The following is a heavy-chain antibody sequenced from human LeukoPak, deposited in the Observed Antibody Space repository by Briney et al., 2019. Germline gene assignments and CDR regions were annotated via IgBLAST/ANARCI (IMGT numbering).Heavy chain of an antibody. D-gene: IGHD1-26*01. CDR3: ARPSGSYSS. CDR2: IIPILGIA. Sequence: SVKVSCKASGGTFSSYAISWVRQAPGQGLEWMGRIIPILGIANYAQKFQGRVTITADKSTSTAYMELSSLRSEDTAVYYRARPSGSYSSWGQGTLVTVSS. J-gene: IGHJ4*02. CDR1: GGTFSSYA. V-gene: IGHV1-69*04.